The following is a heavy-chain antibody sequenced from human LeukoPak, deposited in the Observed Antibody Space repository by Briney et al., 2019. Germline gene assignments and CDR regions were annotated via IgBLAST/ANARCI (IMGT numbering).Heavy chain of an antibody. Sequence: ASVKVSCKASGYTFTGYYMHWVRQAPGQGLEWMGWINPNSADTNYAQQFQGRVTMTRDTSISTAYMQLDSLRSDDTAVYYCARGLAGAGTGYWGQGTLVTVSS. CDR1: GYTFTGYY. J-gene: IGHJ4*02. D-gene: IGHD6-13*01. V-gene: IGHV1-2*02. CDR2: INPNSADT. CDR3: ARGLAGAGTGY.